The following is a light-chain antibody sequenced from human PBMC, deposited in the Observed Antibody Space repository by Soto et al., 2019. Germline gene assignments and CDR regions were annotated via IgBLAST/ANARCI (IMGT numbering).Light chain of an antibody. CDR3: QTWGGGSP. CDR2: LNSDGSH. CDR1: SGHSSYA. J-gene: IGLJ2*01. V-gene: IGLV4-69*01. Sequence: QSVLTQSPSASASLGAWVKLTCTLSSGHSSYAIAWHQQQPEKGPRHLMNLNSDGSHSKGVEIPDRFSGSSSGAEPYLTIPSLQYEDEADYYCQTWGGGSPFGGGTKRTVL.